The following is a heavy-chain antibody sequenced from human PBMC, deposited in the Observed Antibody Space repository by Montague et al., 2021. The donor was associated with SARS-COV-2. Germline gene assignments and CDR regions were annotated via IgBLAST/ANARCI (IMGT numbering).Heavy chain of an antibody. J-gene: IGHJ4*02. D-gene: IGHD3-10*01. V-gene: IGHV4-61*01. CDR1: GGSVSSDSNY. CDR2: VYNYGST. CDR3: AREATDYGSGSYYFPFAY. Sequence: SETLSLTCSVSGGSVSSDSNYWSWIRQSPGKGLKGIGYVYNYGSTDYNPPIKSRVSISPATSKNQFSLRPSSVTAAATAVYYCAREATDYGSGSYYFPFAYWGQGTLVTVSS.